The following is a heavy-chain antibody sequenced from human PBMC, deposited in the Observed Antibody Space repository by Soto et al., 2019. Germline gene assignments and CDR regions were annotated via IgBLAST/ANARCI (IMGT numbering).Heavy chain of an antibody. Sequence: QVQLVQSGAEMKKPGSSVKVSCQSSGGTFNTYAMNWVRQAPGQGPEWMGDISPMFGAANYAPKFQGRVTITADESTGKSSMQFSSLTSDDTALYFCAREVQVHTPAFVYWGQGTLVTVSS. CDR1: GGTFNTYA. D-gene: IGHD3-10*01. CDR3: AREVQVHTPAFVY. V-gene: IGHV1-69*19. J-gene: IGHJ4*02. CDR2: ISPMFGAA.